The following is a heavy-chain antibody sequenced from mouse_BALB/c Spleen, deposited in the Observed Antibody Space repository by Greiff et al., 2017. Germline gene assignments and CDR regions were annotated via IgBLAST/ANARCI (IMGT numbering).Heavy chain of an antibody. V-gene: IGHV2-9*02. J-gene: IGHJ3*01. CDR1: GFSLTSYG. D-gene: IGHD3-3*01. CDR3: ARGDFGAY. Sequence: VQLQQSGPGLVAPSQSLSITCTVSGFSLTSYGVHWVRQPPGKGLEWLGVIWAGGSTNYNSALMSRLSISKDNAKSQVFLKMNGLQTDDTAMYYCARGDFGAYWGQGTLVTVSA. CDR2: IWAGGST.